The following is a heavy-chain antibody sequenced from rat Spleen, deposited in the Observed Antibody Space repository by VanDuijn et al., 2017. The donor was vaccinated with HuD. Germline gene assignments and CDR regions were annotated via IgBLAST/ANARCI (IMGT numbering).Heavy chain of an antibody. CDR2: ISYDGSST. CDR1: GFTFSDYY. CDR3: ARLEDYFDY. Sequence: EVQLVESGGGLVQPGRSLKLSCAASGFTFSDYYMAWVRQAPTKGLEWVATISYDGSSTYYRDSVKGRFTISRDNAKSTLYLQMDSLRSEDTATYYCARLEDYFDYWGQGVMVTVSS. J-gene: IGHJ2*01. V-gene: IGHV5-29*01.